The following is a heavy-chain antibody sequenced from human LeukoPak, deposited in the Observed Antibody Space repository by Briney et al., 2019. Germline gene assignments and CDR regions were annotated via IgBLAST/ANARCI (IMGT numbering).Heavy chain of an antibody. V-gene: IGHV3-7*01. J-gene: IGHJ4*02. D-gene: IGHD1-26*01. CDR3: ARDVGAFDY. CDR2: IKQDGSEK. CDR1: GFTFSSYW. Sequence: GGSLRLSCAAPGFTFSSYWMSWVRQAPGKGLEWVANIKQDGSEKYYVDSVKGRFTISRDNAKNSLYLQMNSLRAEDTAVYYCARDVGAFDYWGQGTLVTVSS.